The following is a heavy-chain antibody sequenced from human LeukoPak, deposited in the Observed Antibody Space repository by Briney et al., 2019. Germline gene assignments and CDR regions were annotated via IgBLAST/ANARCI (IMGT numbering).Heavy chain of an antibody. J-gene: IGHJ4*02. CDR2: ISGSGGST. Sequence: GGSLRLSCAASGFTFSSYAMSWVRQAPGKGLEWVSVISGSGGSTYYADSVKGRFTISRDNSKNTLYLQMNSLRAEDTGVYYWAKSASYYDFWSGYSYYFDYWGQGTLVTVSS. V-gene: IGHV3-23*01. D-gene: IGHD3-3*01. CDR3: AKSASYYDFWSGYSYYFDY. CDR1: GFTFSSYA.